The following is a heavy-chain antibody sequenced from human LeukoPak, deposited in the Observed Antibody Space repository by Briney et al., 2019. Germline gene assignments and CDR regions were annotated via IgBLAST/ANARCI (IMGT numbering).Heavy chain of an antibody. CDR3: ARAPGYRGFLDY. V-gene: IGHV3-21*01. CDR1: GFSFSSYN. J-gene: IGHJ4*02. CDR2: ISSSSSYI. Sequence: PGGSLRLSCAASGFSFSSYNMNWVRQAPGKGLEWVSFISSSSSYIYYVDSAKGRFTISRDNAKNSLYLQMNSLRAEDTAVYYCARAPGYRGFLDYWGQGNLVTVSS. D-gene: IGHD5-18*01.